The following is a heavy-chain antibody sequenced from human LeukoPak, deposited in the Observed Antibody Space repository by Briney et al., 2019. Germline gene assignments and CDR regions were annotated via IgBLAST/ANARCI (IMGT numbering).Heavy chain of an antibody. CDR2: IYDSGNT. Sequence: SETLSLTCTVSGGSVSSWYWSWIRQPPGKGLEWIGYIYDSGNTNYNPSLKSRVTISIDTSKNQFSLKLSSVTAADTAVYYCARTVRIYFDYWGQGTLVTVSS. D-gene: IGHD2/OR15-2a*01. V-gene: IGHV4-59*08. CDR3: ARTVRIYFDY. CDR1: GGSVSSWY. J-gene: IGHJ4*02.